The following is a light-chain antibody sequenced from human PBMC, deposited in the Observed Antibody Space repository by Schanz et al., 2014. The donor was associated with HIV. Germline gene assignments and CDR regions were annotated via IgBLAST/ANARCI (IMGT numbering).Light chain of an antibody. V-gene: IGLV2-14*03. CDR1: SSDVGGYNH. CDR3: CSYAGSSTVV. J-gene: IGLJ2*01. CDR2: DVF. Sequence: QSVLTQPPSASGSPGQSVTISCTGTSSDVGGYNHVSWYQQHPGKAPKLLVYDVFVRPSGVSNRFSGSKSGNTASLTISGLQAEDEADYYCCSYAGSSTVVFGGGTKLTVL.